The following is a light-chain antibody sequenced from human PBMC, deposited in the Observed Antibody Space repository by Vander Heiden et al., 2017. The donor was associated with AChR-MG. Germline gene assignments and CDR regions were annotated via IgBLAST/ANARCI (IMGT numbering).Light chain of an antibody. J-gene: IGKJ2*01. CDR2: DAS. Sequence: EIVLTQSPATLSLSPGERVTLSCRASQSVDSYLAWYQHKPGQAPRLLLYDASNRATGIPARFSGSGSETDFTLTISSLEPEDFAVYYCQLRNNGPPSYTFGQGTKLEIK. CDR1: QSVDSY. V-gene: IGKV3-11*01. CDR3: QLRNNGPPSYT.